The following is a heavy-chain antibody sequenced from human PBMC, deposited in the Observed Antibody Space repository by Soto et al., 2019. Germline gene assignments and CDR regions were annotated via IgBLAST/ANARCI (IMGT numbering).Heavy chain of an antibody. CDR1: GFTFYTYE. CDR2: ISSSGSTT. J-gene: IGHJ3*01. CDR3: ATRSGGGGAFDF. V-gene: IGHV3-48*03. D-gene: IGHD3-10*01. Sequence: EVQLVESGGGLVQPGGSLRLSCAASGFTFYTYEMNWVRQAPGKGLEWVSYISSSGSTTYYADSVKGRFTISRDNAKNDRYPQMNSRRAEDTAIYYGATRSGGGGAFDFWGQGTMVTVSS.